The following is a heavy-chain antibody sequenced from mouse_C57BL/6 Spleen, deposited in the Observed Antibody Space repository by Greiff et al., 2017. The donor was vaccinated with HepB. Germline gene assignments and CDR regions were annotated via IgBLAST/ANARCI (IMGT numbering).Heavy chain of an antibody. Sequence: VQLKESGPGLVKPSQSLSLTCSVTGYSITSGYYWNWIRQFPGNKLEWMGYISYDGSNNYNPSLKNRISITRDTSKNQFFLKLNSVTTEDTATYYCASRSYSNYIYYAMDYWGQGTSVTVSS. D-gene: IGHD2-5*01. CDR3: ASRSYSNYIYYAMDY. V-gene: IGHV3-6*01. CDR2: ISYDGSN. CDR1: GYSITSGYY. J-gene: IGHJ4*01.